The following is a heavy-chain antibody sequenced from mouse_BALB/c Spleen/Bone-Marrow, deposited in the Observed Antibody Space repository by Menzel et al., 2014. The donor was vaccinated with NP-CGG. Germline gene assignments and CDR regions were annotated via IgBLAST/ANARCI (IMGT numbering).Heavy chain of an antibody. V-gene: IGHV5-17*02. J-gene: IGHJ4*01. CDR1: GFTFSSFG. CDR2: ISSGSSTI. Sequence: DVKLQESGGGLVQPGGSRKLSCAASGFTFSSFGMHWVRQAPEKGLEWVAYISSGSSTIYYADTVKGRFTISRDNPKNTLFLQMTSLRSEDTAMYYCARYGYYDAMDYWGQGTSVTVSS. CDR3: ARYGYYDAMDY. D-gene: IGHD2-2*01.